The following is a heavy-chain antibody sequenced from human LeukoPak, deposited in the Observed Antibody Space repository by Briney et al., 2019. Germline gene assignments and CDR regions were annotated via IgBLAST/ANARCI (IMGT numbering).Heavy chain of an antibody. CDR2: ISAYNGKT. Sequence: ASVKVSCKASGYTFTSYGISWVRQAPGQGLEWMGWISAYNGKTNYAQKLQGRVTMTTDTSTSTAYMELRSLRSDDTAVYYCARDQINYTPNYYYYYGMDVWGQGTTVTVSS. CDR1: GYTFTSYG. D-gene: IGHD4-11*01. V-gene: IGHV1-18*01. CDR3: ARDQINYTPNYYYYYGMDV. J-gene: IGHJ6*02.